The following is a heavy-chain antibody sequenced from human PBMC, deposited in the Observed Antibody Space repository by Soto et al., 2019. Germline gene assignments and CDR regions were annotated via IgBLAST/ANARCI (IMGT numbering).Heavy chain of an antibody. CDR1: GYTFTGYY. V-gene: IGHV1-2*02. D-gene: IGHD6-6*01. CDR2: INPNSGGT. J-gene: IGHJ5*02. CDR3: ARGTRIAARRSGWFDP. Sequence: GASVNVSCKASGYTFTGYYMHWVRQAPGQGLEWMGWINPNSGGTNYAQKFQGRVTMTRDTSISTAYMELSRLRSDDTAVYYCARGTRIAARRSGWFDPWGQGTLVTVSS.